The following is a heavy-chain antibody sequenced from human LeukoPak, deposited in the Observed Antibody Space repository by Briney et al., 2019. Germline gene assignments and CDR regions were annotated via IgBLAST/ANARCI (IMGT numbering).Heavy chain of an antibody. V-gene: IGHV3-74*01. CDR1: GFTFSRYW. D-gene: IGHD5-24*01. CDR2: INSDGSRT. CDR3: ARDDGAFDI. J-gene: IGHJ3*02. Sequence: GGSLRLSCAASGFTFSRYWMNWVRQAPGKGLVWVSRINSDGSRTSYADSVKGRFTTFRDNAKNTLYMQMNSLRAEDTAVYYCARDDGAFDIWGQGTMVTVSS.